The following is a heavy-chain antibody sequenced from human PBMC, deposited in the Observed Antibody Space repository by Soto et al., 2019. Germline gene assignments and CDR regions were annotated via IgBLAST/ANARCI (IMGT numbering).Heavy chain of an antibody. CDR1: GYTFTSYG. Sequence: QVQLVQSGAEVKKPGASVKVSCKASGYTFTSYGISWVRQAPGQGLEWMGWISAYNGNTNYAQKIQGRVTMTTDTSTSKAYMELRSLRSDDTAVYYYARVKYRPPYYYYYGMDVWGQGTTVTVSS. CDR3: ARVKYRPPYYYYYGMDV. V-gene: IGHV1-18*01. CDR2: ISAYNGNT. J-gene: IGHJ6*02. D-gene: IGHD2-2*02.